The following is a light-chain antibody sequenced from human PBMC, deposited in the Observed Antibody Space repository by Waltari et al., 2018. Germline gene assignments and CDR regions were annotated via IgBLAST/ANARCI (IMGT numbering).Light chain of an antibody. Sequence: DIQMTQSPSSLSASVGDRVTITCRASQRIGNSVAWYQQKPGKAPKPLLSTASKLESGVPSRFGGSGSGTEYTLTISSLQPEDFATYYCQQYYSIALDFGGGTKVEIK. CDR2: TAS. CDR1: QRIGNS. V-gene: IGKV1-NL1*01. CDR3: QQYYSIALD. J-gene: IGKJ4*01.